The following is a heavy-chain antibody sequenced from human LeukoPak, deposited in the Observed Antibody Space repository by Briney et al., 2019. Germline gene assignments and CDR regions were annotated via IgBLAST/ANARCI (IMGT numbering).Heavy chain of an antibody. CDR1: GFTFRSYG. J-gene: IGHJ5*02. CDR2: ISYDGSNK. D-gene: IGHD3-22*01. V-gene: IGHV3-30*03. Sequence: GGSLRLSCAASGFTFRSYGMHWVRQAPGKGLEWVAVISYDGSNKYYADSVKGRFTISRDNSKNTLYLQMNSLRAEDTAVYYCARGGTYYYDSSGNWFDPWGQGTLVTVSS. CDR3: ARGGTYYYDSSGNWFDP.